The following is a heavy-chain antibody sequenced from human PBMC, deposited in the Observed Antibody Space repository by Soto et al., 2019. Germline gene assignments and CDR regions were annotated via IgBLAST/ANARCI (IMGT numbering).Heavy chain of an antibody. Sequence: SVKVSCKASGFTFTSSAVQWVRQARGQRLEWIGWIVVGSGNTNYAQKFQERVTITRDMSTSTAYMELSSLRSEDTAVYYCAAGQRGYSGYDSTNWFDPWGQGTLVTVSS. D-gene: IGHD5-12*01. V-gene: IGHV1-58*01. CDR3: AAGQRGYSGYDSTNWFDP. J-gene: IGHJ5*02. CDR1: GFTFTSSA. CDR2: IVVGSGNT.